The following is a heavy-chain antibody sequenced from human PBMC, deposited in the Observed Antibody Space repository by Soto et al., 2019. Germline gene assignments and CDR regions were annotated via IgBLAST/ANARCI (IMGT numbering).Heavy chain of an antibody. CDR1: GFTFSTYV. J-gene: IGHJ3*02. CDR3: ARRAKTATTNWGAFDI. Sequence: EVQLLESGVGLVQPGGSLRLSGAASGFTFSTYVMNWVREAPGKGLEWVSTISYSADKTFYADSVKGRFTISRDNSRDTLFLQMNSLRADDAALYYCARRAKTATTNWGAFDIWGQGTMVTVSS. V-gene: IGHV3-23*01. CDR2: ISYSADKT. D-gene: IGHD1-7*01.